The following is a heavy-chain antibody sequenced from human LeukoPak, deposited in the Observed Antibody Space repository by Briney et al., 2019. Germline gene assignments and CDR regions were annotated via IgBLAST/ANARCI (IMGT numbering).Heavy chain of an antibody. CDR2: ISGSGGST. Sequence: QSGGSLRLSCAASGFTFSSYAMSWVRQAPGKGLEWVSAISGSGGSTYYADSVKGRFTISRDNSKNTLYLQMNSLRAEDTAVYYCAKGIPTDSQTYYYGSGSYLYWGQGTLVTVSS. CDR3: AKGIPTDSQTYYYGSGSYLY. D-gene: IGHD3-10*01. CDR1: GFTFSSYA. J-gene: IGHJ4*02. V-gene: IGHV3-23*01.